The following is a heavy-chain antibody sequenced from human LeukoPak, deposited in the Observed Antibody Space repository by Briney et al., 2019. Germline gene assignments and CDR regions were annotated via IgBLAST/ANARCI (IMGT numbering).Heavy chain of an antibody. Sequence: GGSLRLSCAASGFTFSDYYMSWIRQAPGKGLEWVSYISSSGSTIYYADSVKGRFTISRDNAKNSLYLQMNSLRAEDTAVYYCARDRLETSYWYFDFWGRGTLVTVSS. CDR1: GFTFSDYY. V-gene: IGHV3-11*04. J-gene: IGHJ2*01. CDR3: ARDRLETSYWYFDF. D-gene: IGHD4-11*01. CDR2: ISSSGSTI.